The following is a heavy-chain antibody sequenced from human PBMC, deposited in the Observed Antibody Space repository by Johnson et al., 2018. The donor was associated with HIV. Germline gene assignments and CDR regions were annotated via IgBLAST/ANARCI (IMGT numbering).Heavy chain of an antibody. V-gene: IGHV3-30*02. J-gene: IGHJ3*02. Sequence: QVQLVESGGGVVQPGGSLRLSCAASGFTFSSYGMHWVRQAPGKGLEWVAFIRYDGSNKYYADSVKGRFTISRDNSKNTLYLQMNSLRVEDTAVYYCARDRGGPVRDDAFDIWGQGTMVTVSS. CDR1: GFTFSSYG. D-gene: IGHD3-10*01. CDR2: IRYDGSNK. CDR3: ARDRGGPVRDDAFDI.